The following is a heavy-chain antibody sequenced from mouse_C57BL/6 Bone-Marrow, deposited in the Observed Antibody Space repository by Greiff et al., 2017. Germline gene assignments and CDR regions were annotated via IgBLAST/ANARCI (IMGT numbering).Heavy chain of an antibody. CDR1: GYTFTSYW. D-gene: IGHD1-1*01. CDR2: IYPGNSDT. J-gene: IGHJ4*01. Sequence: EVQLQQSGTVLARPGASVKMSCKTSGYTFTSYWMHWVKQRPGQGLEWIGAIYPGNSDTSYNQKFKGKAKLTAVTSASTAYMELSSLTNEDSAVYYCTRRRDYGSSSYYYAMDYWGQGTSVTVSS. V-gene: IGHV1-5*01. CDR3: TRRRDYGSSSYYYAMDY.